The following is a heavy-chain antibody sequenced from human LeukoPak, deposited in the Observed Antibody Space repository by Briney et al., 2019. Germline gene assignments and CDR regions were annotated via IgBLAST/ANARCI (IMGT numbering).Heavy chain of an antibody. J-gene: IGHJ6*03. CDR2: IRSKANTYAT. Sequence: PGGSLRLSCAASGFTFSDSAMHWVRQASGKGLEWVGRIRSKANTYATAYAASVKGRFTISRDDSKNTLYLQMNSLKTEDTAVYYCTTVSSTVVTLHYYYYYMDVWGKGTTVTVSS. CDR3: TTVSSTVVTLHYYYYYMDV. V-gene: IGHV3-73*01. CDR1: GFTFSDSA. D-gene: IGHD4-23*01.